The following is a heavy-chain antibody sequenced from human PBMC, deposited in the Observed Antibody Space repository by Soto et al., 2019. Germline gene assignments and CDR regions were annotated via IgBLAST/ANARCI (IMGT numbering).Heavy chain of an antibody. D-gene: IGHD3-10*01. CDR2: VKSKVDGETL. Sequence: EVQLVESGGGLVEPGGSLRLSCAASGFTFNGAWMNWVRQGPGKGLEWVGRVKSKVDGETLDYDAPVKGRFTNSRDDSRNMLYLQMNSLSTDDTAMYYCSADITDWGAYAFDYWGQGALVTVSS. CDR1: GFTFNGAW. CDR3: SADITDWGAYAFDY. V-gene: IGHV3-15*07. J-gene: IGHJ4*02.